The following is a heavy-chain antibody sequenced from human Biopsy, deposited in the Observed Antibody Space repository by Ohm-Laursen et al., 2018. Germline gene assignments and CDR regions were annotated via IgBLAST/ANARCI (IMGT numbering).Heavy chain of an antibody. V-gene: IGHV4-4*07. CDR1: GGSTNDYF. CDR3: ASLGRYCSGENCYGIDY. J-gene: IGHJ4*02. CDR2: ILFSGDT. Sequence: GTLSLTCSVSGGSTNDYFWSWIRQPAGKGLEYIGRILFSGDTNPDYNPSLKSRVTMSVDTSKNQFSLRLSSVTAADTAVYYCASLGRYCSGENCYGIDYWGQGTLVTVSS. D-gene: IGHD2-15*01.